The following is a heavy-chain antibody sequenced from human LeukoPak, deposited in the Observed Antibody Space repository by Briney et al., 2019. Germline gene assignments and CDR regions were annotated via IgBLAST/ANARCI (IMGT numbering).Heavy chain of an antibody. D-gene: IGHD6-13*01. Sequence: QSGGSLRLSCAASGFTFSSYGMHWVRQAPGKGLEWVAVIWYDGSNKYYADSVKGRFTISRDNSKNTLYLQMNSLRAEDTAVYYCARDPGYSSSWYEEQYFDYWGQGTLVTVSS. CDR3: ARDPGYSSSWYEEQYFDY. CDR2: IWYDGSNK. J-gene: IGHJ4*02. V-gene: IGHV3-33*08. CDR1: GFTFSSYG.